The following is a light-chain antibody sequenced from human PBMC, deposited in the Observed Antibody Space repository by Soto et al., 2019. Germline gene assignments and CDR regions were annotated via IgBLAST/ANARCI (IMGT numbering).Light chain of an antibody. V-gene: IGLV2-14*01. Sequence: QSALTQPASVSGSPGQSITISCTGTSSDVGGYNYVSWYQQHPGKAPKLMIYDVSNRPSGVSNRFSGSKSGNTASLPISGLQAEDEADYYCSSYTSSSIVVFGGGTQLTVL. CDR3: SSYTSSSIVV. J-gene: IGLJ2*01. CDR1: SSDVGGYNY. CDR2: DVS.